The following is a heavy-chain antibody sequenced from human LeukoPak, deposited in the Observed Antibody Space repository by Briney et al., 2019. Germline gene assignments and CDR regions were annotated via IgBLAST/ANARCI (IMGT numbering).Heavy chain of an antibody. V-gene: IGHV4-34*01. J-gene: IGHJ4*02. Sequence: SETLSLTCAVYGGSFSHYYWSWIRQPPGKGLEWIGEINHSGSTNYNPSLKSRVTISVDTSKNQFSLKLSSVTAADTAVYYCARLPYYYDSSGYYYFSFDYWGQGTLVTVSS. CDR2: INHSGST. CDR1: GGSFSHYY. D-gene: IGHD3-22*01. CDR3: ARLPYYYDSSGYYYFSFDY.